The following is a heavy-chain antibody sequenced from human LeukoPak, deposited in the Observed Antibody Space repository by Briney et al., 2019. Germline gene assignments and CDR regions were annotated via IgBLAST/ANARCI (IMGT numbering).Heavy chain of an antibody. CDR3: TTDLGITMIRGVIVY. Sequence: GGSLRLSCAASGLSFSNAWMTWVRQAPGKGLEWVGRIKSRTDAGTTEYTAPVKGRFTISRDDSKNTLYLQMNSLKIEDTAVYYCTTDLGITMIRGVIVYWGQGTLVTVSS. CDR2: IKSRTDAGTT. D-gene: IGHD3-10*01. V-gene: IGHV3-15*01. CDR1: GLSFSNAW. J-gene: IGHJ4*02.